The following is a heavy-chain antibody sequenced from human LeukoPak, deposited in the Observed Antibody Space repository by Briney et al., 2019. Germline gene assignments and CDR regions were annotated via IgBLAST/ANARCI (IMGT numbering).Heavy chain of an antibody. CDR1: GGTFSSYA. V-gene: IGHV1-69*05. CDR3: ARDQATMVRGVPNWFDP. D-gene: IGHD3-10*01. Sequence: SVKVSCKASGGTFSSYAISWVRQAPGQGLEWMGGIIPIFGTANYAQKFQGRVTITTDESTSTAYMELSSLRSDDTAVYYCARDQATMVRGVPNWFDPWGQGTLVTVSS. CDR2: IIPIFGTA. J-gene: IGHJ5*02.